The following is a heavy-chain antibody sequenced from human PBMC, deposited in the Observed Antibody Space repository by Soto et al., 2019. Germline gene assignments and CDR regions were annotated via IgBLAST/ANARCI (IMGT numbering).Heavy chain of an antibody. Sequence: ASVKVSCKASGYTFTSYGIGWVRQAPGQGLEWMGWISAYNGNTNYAQKLQGRVTMTTDTSTSTAYMELRSLRSDDTAVYYCAREIPYYYDSSGYYYVAGFDYWGQGTLVTVSS. J-gene: IGHJ4*02. CDR1: GYTFTSYG. V-gene: IGHV1-18*04. CDR3: AREIPYYYDSSGYYYVAGFDY. CDR2: ISAYNGNT. D-gene: IGHD3-22*01.